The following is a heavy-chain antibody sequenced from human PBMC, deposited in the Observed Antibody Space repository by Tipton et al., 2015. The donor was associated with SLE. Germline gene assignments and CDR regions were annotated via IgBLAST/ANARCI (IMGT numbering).Heavy chain of an antibody. Sequence: TLSLTCSIYGGSFGGYYWSWIRQRPGKGLEWIGYVYYSGNTLYNPSLRSRVTMSLDTSKNQFSLKLRSLTAADSAMYFCARMDYSQFQLLYFESWGQGILVTVSS. V-gene: IGHV4-31*03. CDR2: VYYSGNT. D-gene: IGHD4-11*01. J-gene: IGHJ4*02. CDR1: GGSFGGYY. CDR3: ARMDYSQFQLLYFES.